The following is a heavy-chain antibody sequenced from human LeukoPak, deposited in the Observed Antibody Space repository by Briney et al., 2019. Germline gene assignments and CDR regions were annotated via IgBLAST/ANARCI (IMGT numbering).Heavy chain of an antibody. CDR2: INPNSGNT. CDR1: GYTFTGYY. D-gene: IGHD3-16*01. CDR3: ARDRAGGRFPT. V-gene: IGHV1-18*04. J-gene: IGHJ5*02. Sequence: GASVKVSCKASGYTFTGYYMHWVRQAPGQGLEWMGWINPNSGNTNYAQKLQGRVTMTTDTSTSTAYMELRSLRSDDTAVYYCARDRAGGRFPTWGQGTLVTVSS.